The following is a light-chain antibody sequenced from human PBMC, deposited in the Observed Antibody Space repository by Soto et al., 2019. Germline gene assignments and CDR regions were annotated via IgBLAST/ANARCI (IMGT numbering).Light chain of an antibody. CDR3: AAWDDSLNGYVV. J-gene: IGLJ2*01. CDR1: SSNIGSNT. Sequence: QSVLTQPPSASGTPGQRVTISCSGSSSNIGSNTVNWYQQLPGTAPKLLIYSNNQRPSGVPVRFSGSKSDTSASLAISGLQSEDEADYYCAAWDDSLNGYVVFGGGTKLTVL. CDR2: SNN. V-gene: IGLV1-44*01.